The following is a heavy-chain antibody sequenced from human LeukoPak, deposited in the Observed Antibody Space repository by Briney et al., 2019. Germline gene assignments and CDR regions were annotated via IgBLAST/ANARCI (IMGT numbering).Heavy chain of an antibody. CDR3: ARPRGYSYGSSFDY. CDR1: GGSISSSSYY. D-gene: IGHD5-18*01. J-gene: IGHJ4*02. Sequence: PSETLSLTCTVSGGSISSSSYYWGWIRQPPGKGLEWIGSIYYSGSTYYNPSLKSRVTISVDTSKNQFSLKLSSVTAADTAVYYCARPRGYSYGSSFDYWGQGTLATVSS. CDR2: IYYSGST. V-gene: IGHV4-39*01.